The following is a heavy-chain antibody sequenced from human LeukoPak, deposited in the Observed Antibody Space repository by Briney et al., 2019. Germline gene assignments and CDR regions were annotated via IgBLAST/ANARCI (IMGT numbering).Heavy chain of an antibody. CDR1: GFTFSSYE. D-gene: IGHD2-2*01. CDR2: ISSSGTSI. V-gene: IGHV3-48*03. CDR3: ARRYCSSTSCLIDY. J-gene: IGHJ4*02. Sequence: PGGSLRLSCAASGFTFSSYEMSWVRQAPGKGLEWVSYISSSGTSIYYADSVKGRFTISRDNAKNSLYLQMNSLRADDTAVYYCARRYCSSTSCLIDYWGQGTLVTVSS.